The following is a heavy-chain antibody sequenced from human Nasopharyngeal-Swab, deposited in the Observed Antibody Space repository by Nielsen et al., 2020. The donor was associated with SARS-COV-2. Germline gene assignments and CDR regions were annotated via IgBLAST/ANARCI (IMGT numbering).Heavy chain of an antibody. CDR3: ARDNDFEY. CDR2: IGGSGGST. J-gene: IGHJ4*02. CDR1: GFTFNTYA. V-gene: IGHV3-23*01. Sequence: GESLKISCAASGFTFNTYAMSWVRQAPGRGLEWVSAIGGSGGSTYYAESVKGRFTISRDNSKNTLYLQMNSLRAEDTAVYYCARDNDFEYWGQGTLVTVPS.